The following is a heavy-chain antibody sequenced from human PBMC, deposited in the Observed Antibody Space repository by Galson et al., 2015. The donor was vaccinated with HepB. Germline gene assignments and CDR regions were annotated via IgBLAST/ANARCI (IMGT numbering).Heavy chain of an antibody. CDR1: GFTFNNFA. CDR2: ISYYGTKK. V-gene: IGHV3-30*04. Sequence: SLRLSCAASGFTFNNFALHWVRQAPGKGLEWVALISYYGTKKQYADSVKGRFSISRDNSKNTLYLQMNSLRAEDTAVYYCATENAYKAAFDIWGQGTMVTVSS. J-gene: IGHJ3*02. D-gene: IGHD5-24*01. CDR3: ATENAYKAAFDI.